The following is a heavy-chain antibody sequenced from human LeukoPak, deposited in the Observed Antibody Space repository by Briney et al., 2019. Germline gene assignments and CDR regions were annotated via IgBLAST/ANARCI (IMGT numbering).Heavy chain of an antibody. CDR3: ARHNYDDYVFDI. CDR1: GASISSGDYY. V-gene: IGHV4-30-4*08. D-gene: IGHD4-17*01. CDR2: IYYSGST. Sequence: SETLSLTCTVSGASISSGDYYWSWIRQPPGKGLEWIGNIYYSGSTYYNPSLKSRVTISVDTSKNQFSLSLSSVTAADTAVYYCARHNYDDYVFDIWGQGTKVTVSS. J-gene: IGHJ3*02.